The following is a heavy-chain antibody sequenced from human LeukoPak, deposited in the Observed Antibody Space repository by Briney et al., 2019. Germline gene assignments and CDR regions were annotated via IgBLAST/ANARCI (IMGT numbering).Heavy chain of an antibody. CDR3: ARAGGSYYGIAFDI. J-gene: IGHJ3*02. CDR1: GFTFSSNW. Sequence: GGSLRLSCAASGFTFSSNWMSWVRQAPGKGLEWVANIKEDGSEKYYVDSVKGRFTISRDNAKNSLYLQMNSLRAEDTAVYYCARAGGSYYGIAFDIWGRGTMVTVSS. D-gene: IGHD1-26*01. V-gene: IGHV3-7*01. CDR2: IKEDGSEK.